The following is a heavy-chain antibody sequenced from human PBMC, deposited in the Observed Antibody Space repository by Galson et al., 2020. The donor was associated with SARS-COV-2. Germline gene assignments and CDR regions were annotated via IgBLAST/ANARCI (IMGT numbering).Heavy chain of an antibody. CDR1: GFTFSSYW. J-gene: IGHJ4*02. V-gene: IGHV3-7*01. D-gene: IGHD3-10*01. CDR2: IKQDGSEK. Sequence: GSLRLSCAASGFTFSSYWMSWVRQAPGKGLEWVANIKQDGSEKYYVDSVKGRFTISRDNAKNSLYLQMNSLRAEDTAVYYCARDTPMWYYYGSGSYYNPTAHDYWGQGTLVTVSS. CDR3: ARDTPMWYYYGSGSYYNPTAHDY.